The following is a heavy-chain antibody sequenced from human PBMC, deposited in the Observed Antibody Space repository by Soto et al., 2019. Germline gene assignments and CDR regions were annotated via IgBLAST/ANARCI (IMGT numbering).Heavy chain of an antibody. CDR2: IDPSDSYT. CDR1: GYSFTSYW. D-gene: IGHD6-13*01. Sequence: PGESLKISCKGSGYSFTSYWISWVRQMPGKGLEWMGRIDPSDSYTNYSPSFQGHVTISADKSISTAYLQWSRLKASDTAMYYCANDIAAAGSWFDPWGQGTLVTVSS. CDR3: ANDIAAAGSWFDP. J-gene: IGHJ5*02. V-gene: IGHV5-10-1*01.